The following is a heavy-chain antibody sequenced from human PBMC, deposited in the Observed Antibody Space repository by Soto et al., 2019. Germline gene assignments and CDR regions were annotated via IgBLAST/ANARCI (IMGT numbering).Heavy chain of an antibody. Sequence: SETLSLTCTVSGGSVSGYYWSWIRQPPGKGLEWLGYIFYAGTTLYNPSVQSRVSITVDTSKNQFSLKLSSVTAADTAVYYCTRHAIIPKLLYGMDVWGQGTTVTVSS. J-gene: IGHJ6*02. CDR2: IFYAGTT. CDR1: GGSVSGYY. CDR3: TRHAIIPKLLYGMDV. D-gene: IGHD2-15*01. V-gene: IGHV4-59*02.